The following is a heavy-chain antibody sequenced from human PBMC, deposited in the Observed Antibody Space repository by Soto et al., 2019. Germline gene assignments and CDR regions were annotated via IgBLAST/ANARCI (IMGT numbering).Heavy chain of an antibody. J-gene: IGHJ4*02. V-gene: IGHV1-46*01. CDR2: INPSGGST. Sequence: GASVKVSCKASGYTFTSYYMHWVRQAPGQGLEWMGIINPSGGSTSYAQKFQGRVTMTRDTSTSTVYMELSSLRSEDTAVYYCARAGGDITGTTYYFDYWGQGTMVTVSS. CDR1: GYTFTSYY. D-gene: IGHD1-20*01. CDR3: ARAGGDITGTTYYFDY.